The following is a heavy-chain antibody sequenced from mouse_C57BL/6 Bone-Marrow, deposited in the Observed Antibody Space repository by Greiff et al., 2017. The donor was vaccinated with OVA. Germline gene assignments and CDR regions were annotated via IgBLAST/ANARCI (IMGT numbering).Heavy chain of an antibody. Sequence: VQLQQSGAELVRPGASVKLSCKASGYTFTSYGISWVKQRTGQGLEWIGEIYPRSGNTYYNEKFKGKATLTADKSSSTAYMELRSLTSEDSAVYFCARSGDGYPFADWGQGTLVTVSA. CDR3: ARSGDGYPFAD. D-gene: IGHD2-3*01. CDR1: GYTFTSYG. V-gene: IGHV1-81*01. J-gene: IGHJ3*01. CDR2: IYPRSGNT.